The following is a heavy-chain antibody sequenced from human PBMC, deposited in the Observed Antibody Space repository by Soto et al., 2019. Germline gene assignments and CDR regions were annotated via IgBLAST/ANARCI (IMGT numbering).Heavy chain of an antibody. Sequence: QVQLQESGPGLVKPSETLSLTCTVSGGSISSYYWSWIRQPPGKGLEWIGYIYYSGRTNYNPSLKYRVTLSVDTSTNQFSLKLSYVTAADTAVYYCARRGDFGYSSRRSFYYCGQGTLVTVS. CDR1: GGSISSYY. V-gene: IGHV4-59*01. D-gene: IGHD6-13*01. J-gene: IGHJ4*02. CDR2: IYYSGRT. CDR3: ARRGDFGYSSRRSFYY.